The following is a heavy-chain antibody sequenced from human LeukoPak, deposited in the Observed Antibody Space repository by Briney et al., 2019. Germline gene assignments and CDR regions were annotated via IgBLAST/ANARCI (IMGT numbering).Heavy chain of an antibody. CDR2: ISAYNGNT. D-gene: IGHD3-22*01. V-gene: IGHV1-18*01. CDR3: XXXXGXYDSSGYTQPHNWFDP. CDR1: GYTFTSYG. J-gene: IGHJ5*02. Sequence: GASVKVSCKASGYTFTSYGISWVRQAPGQGLEWMGWISAYNGNTNYAQKLQGRVTMTTDTSTSTAYMELRSLRSDDTAVYYCXXXXGXYDSSGYTQPHNWFDPWGQGTLVTVSS.